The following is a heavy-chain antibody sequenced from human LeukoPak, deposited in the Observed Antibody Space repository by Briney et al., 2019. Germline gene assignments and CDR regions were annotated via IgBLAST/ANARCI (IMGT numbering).Heavy chain of an antibody. J-gene: IGHJ4*02. Sequence: GGSLRPSCAASGFTFDDCAMHWVRQAPGKGLEWVSGISWNSGTIDYADSVKGRFTISRDNTKNSLYLQMNSLRAEDTALYYCAKVHGYSYGYFDYWGQGSLVTVSS. CDR3: AKVHGYSYGYFDY. CDR2: ISWNSGTI. V-gene: IGHV3-9*01. D-gene: IGHD5-18*01. CDR1: GFTFDDCA.